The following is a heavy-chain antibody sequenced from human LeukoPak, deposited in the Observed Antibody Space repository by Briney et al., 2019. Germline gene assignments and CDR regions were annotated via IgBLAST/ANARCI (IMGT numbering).Heavy chain of an antibody. Sequence: PGGSLRLSCAVSGFTFSDTYMTWIRQAPGKGLEWVSYISHTGTTMYYADSVKGRFTLSRDNARNSLYLQMNSLRAEDTAVYYCARGHWGLDSWGQGTLVSVSS. CDR2: ISHTGTTM. CDR3: ARGHWGLDS. J-gene: IGHJ4*02. V-gene: IGHV3-11*04. CDR1: GFTFSDTY. D-gene: IGHD7-27*01.